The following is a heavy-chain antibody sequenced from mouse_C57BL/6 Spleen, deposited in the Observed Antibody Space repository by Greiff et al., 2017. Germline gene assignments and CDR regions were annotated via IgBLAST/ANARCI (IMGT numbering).Heavy chain of an antibody. CDR2: INPSSGYT. D-gene: IGHD1-1*01. CDR1: GYTFTSYW. J-gene: IGHJ2*01. V-gene: IGHV1-7*01. CDR3: ARSSHFDNYGSSYEGGYFDY. Sequence: QVQLQQSGAELAKPGASVKLSCKASGYTFTSYWMHWVKQRPGQGLEWIGYINPSSGYTKYNQKFKDQATLTADKSSSTAYMQLSSLTYEDSAVYYGARSSHFDNYGSSYEGGYFDYWGQGTTLTVSS.